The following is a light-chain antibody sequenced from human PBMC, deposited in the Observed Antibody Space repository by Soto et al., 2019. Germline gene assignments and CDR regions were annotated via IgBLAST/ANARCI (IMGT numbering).Light chain of an antibody. V-gene: IGLV2-14*01. J-gene: IGLJ1*01. CDR1: SSDVVGYNY. CDR3: SSYTSSSTLV. Sequence: QSALTQPASVSGSPGQSITISCTGTSSDVVGYNYVSWYQQHPGKAPKLMIYDVSNRPSGVSNRFSGSKSGNTASLTISGLPAEDEADYYCSSYTSSSTLVFGTGTKVTVL. CDR2: DVS.